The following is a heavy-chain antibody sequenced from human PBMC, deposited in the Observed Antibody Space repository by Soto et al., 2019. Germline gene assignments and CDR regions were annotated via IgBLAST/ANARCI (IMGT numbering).Heavy chain of an antibody. D-gene: IGHD6-6*01. CDR1: GGSISSGDYY. CDR2: IYHSGST. V-gene: IGHV4-30-4*01. Sequence: QVQLQESGPGLVKPSQTLSLTCTVSGGSISSGDYYWSWIRQPPGKGLEWIGYIYHSGSTYYNPSLKSRFTTSVDTSKNQFSLKLSSVTAADTAVYYCARERPDGARLDPWGQGTLVTVSS. J-gene: IGHJ5*02. CDR3: ARERPDGARLDP.